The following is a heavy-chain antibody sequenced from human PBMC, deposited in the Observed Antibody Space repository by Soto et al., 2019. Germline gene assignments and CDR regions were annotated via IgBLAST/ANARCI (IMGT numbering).Heavy chain of an antibody. CDR3: ARDDSGFSGSHYIDYFNY. D-gene: IGHD1-26*01. V-gene: IGHV5-51*01. J-gene: IGHJ4*02. CDR1: GYSFTDYW. CDR2: IYPGDSDT. Sequence: ESLKISCKASGYSFTDYWIGWVRQMPGKGLEWMGIIYPGDSDTKYSPSFQGRVTFTRDTSAGTVYMQLSSLTSKDTAVYYCARDDSGFSGSHYIDYFNYWGQGALVTVSS.